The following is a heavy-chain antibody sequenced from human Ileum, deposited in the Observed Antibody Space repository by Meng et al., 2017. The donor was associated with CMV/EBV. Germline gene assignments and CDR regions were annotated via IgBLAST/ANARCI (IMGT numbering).Heavy chain of an antibody. J-gene: IGHJ4*02. CDR3: ANRRGSGWYETYFDS. V-gene: IGHV2-5*02. CDR1: WFSLSTSGVG. Sequence: HIPLKVFGPTRLNPTQALTLTCTFSWFSLSTSGVGVGWIRQPPGKALEWLALIYCDDTKRYSPSLKSRLTISKDTSKNQVVLTMTNTDTVDTATYYCANRRGSGWYETYFDSWGQGTLVTVSS. CDR2: IYCDDTK. D-gene: IGHD6-19*01.